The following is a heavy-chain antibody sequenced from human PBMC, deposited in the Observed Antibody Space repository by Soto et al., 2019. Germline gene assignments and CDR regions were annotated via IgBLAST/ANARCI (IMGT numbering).Heavy chain of an antibody. Sequence: ASVKVSCKASGYTFTSYAMHWVRQAPGQRLEWMGWINAGNGNTKYSQKFQGRVTVTRDTSASTAYMELSSLRSEDTAVYYCARGGSLYWYFDLWGRGTLVTVS. CDR2: INAGNGNT. J-gene: IGHJ2*01. CDR1: GYTFTSYA. D-gene: IGHD1-26*01. V-gene: IGHV1-3*01. CDR3: ARGGSLYWYFDL.